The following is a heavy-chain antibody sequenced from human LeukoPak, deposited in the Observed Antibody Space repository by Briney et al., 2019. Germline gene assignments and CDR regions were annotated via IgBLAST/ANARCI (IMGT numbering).Heavy chain of an antibody. Sequence: GGSLRLSCAASGFTFSSYGMHWVRQAPGKGLEWVAFIRYDGSNKYYADSVKGRFTISRDNSKNTLYLQMNSLRAEDTAVYYCAREDGYSDSSEFDYWGQGTLVLVSS. CDR2: IRYDGSNK. CDR1: GFTFSSYG. J-gene: IGHJ4*02. CDR3: AREDGYSDSSEFDY. D-gene: IGHD5-24*01. V-gene: IGHV3-30*02.